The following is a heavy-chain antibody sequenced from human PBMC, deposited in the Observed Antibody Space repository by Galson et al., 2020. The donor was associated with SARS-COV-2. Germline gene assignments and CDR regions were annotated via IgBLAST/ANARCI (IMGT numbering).Heavy chain of an antibody. CDR2: IKQDGSDK. V-gene: IGHV3-7*01. CDR3: RAADNGFDV. J-gene: IGHJ3*01. CDR1: GFTFSNYW. D-gene: IGHD6-13*01. Sequence: GGSLRLSCSVSGFTFSNYWMSWVRQAPGKGLEWVANIKQDGSDKYYVATVRGRFTISRDNAKNSLYLQMNSLRAEYTALYYCRAADNGFDVWGQGTMVTVSS.